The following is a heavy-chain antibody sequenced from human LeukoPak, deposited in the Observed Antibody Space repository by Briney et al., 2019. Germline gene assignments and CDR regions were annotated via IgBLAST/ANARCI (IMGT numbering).Heavy chain of an antibody. J-gene: IGHJ4*02. D-gene: IGHD6-6*01. Sequence: ASVKVSCKASGYTFTGYYMHWVRQAPGQGLECMGWINPNSGGTNYAQKFQGRVTMTRDTSISTAYMELSRLRSDDTAVYYCARAATKMYSSSPNDYWGQGTLVTVSS. CDR2: INPNSGGT. CDR1: GYTFTGYY. V-gene: IGHV1-2*02. CDR3: ARAATKMYSSSPNDY.